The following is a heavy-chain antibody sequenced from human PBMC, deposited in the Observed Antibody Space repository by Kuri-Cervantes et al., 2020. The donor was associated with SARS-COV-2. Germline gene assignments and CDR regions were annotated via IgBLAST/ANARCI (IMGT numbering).Heavy chain of an antibody. J-gene: IGHJ6*03. CDR1: GFTFSSYG. CDR3: AKDSLRRPFYYYYYYMDV. Sequence: GESLKISCAASGFTFSSYGMHWVRQAPGKGLEWVAFIRYDGSNKYYADSVKGRFTISRDNSKNTLYLQMNSLRAEDTAVYYCAKDSLRRPFYYYYYYMDVWGKRTTVTVSS. D-gene: IGHD4-17*01. CDR2: IRYDGSNK. V-gene: IGHV3-30*02.